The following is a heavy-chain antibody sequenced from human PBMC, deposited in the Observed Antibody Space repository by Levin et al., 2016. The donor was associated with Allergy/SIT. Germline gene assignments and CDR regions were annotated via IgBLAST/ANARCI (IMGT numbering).Heavy chain of an antibody. V-gene: IGHV5-51*01. Sequence: KVSCKGSGYSFTSYWIGWVRQMPGKGLEWMGIIYPGDSDTRYSPSFQGQVTISADKSISTAYLQWSSLKASDTAMYYCARQGGYCSGGSCYLGGFDYWGQGTLVTVSS. CDR2: IYPGDSDT. CDR1: GYSFTSYW. J-gene: IGHJ4*02. CDR3: ARQGGYCSGGSCYLGGFDY. D-gene: IGHD2-15*01.